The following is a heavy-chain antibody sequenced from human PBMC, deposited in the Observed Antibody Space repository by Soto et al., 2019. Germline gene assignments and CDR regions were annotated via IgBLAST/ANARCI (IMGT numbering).Heavy chain of an antibody. D-gene: IGHD6-13*01. CDR2: IRSKANNYAT. CDR3: TRALVDSSSWFPGDY. Sequence: EVQLVESGGGLVQPGGSLKLSCAASGFTFSGSAMHWVRQASGKGLEWVGRIRSKANNYATAYAASVEGRFTISRDDSKNTAYLQMNSLKTEDMAVYYCTRALVDSSSWFPGDYWGQGTLVTVSS. J-gene: IGHJ4*02. CDR1: GFTFSGSA. V-gene: IGHV3-73*01.